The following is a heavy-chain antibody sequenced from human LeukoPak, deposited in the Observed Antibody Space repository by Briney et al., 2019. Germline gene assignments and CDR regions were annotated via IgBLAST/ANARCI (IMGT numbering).Heavy chain of an antibody. CDR1: GFTFSDYA. D-gene: IGHD5-18*01. CDR3: AGRPTGYSSGYVY. V-gene: IGHV3-23*01. Sequence: GGSLRLSCVVSGFTFSDYAMSWVRQAPEKGLEWVSVISGGAHKIRYADSVKGRFTISRDNSENTVYLQMNNLRAEDTALYYCAGRPTGYSSGYVYWGQGALVTVSS. CDR2: ISGGAHKI. J-gene: IGHJ4*02.